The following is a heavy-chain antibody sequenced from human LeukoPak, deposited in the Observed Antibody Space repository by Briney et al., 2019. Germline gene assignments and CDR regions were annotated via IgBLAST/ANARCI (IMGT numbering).Heavy chain of an antibody. D-gene: IGHD2-2*02. CDR2: MRYDGTNK. CDR3: AKIRLYCSSTSCYKRGQTLYYMDV. J-gene: IGHJ6*03. V-gene: IGHV3-30*02. CDR1: GFTFSSYG. Sequence: PGGSLRLSCTASGFTFSSYGMHWVRQAPGKGLEWVAFMRYDGTNKYYADSVKGRFTISRDNSKNTLYLQMNSLRAEDTAVYYCAKIRLYCSSTSCYKRGQTLYYMDVWGKGTTVTVSS.